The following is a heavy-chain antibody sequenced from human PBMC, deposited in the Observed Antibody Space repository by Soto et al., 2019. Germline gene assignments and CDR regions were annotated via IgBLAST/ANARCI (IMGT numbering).Heavy chain of an antibody. CDR2: ISSSSYI. J-gene: IGHJ5*02. D-gene: IGHD6-13*01. CDR1: GFTFSSYS. V-gene: IGHV3-21*01. Sequence: GGSLRLSCAASGFTFSSYSMNWVRQAPGKGLEWVSSISSSSYIYYADSVKGRFTISRDNAKNSLYLQMNSLRAEDTAVYYCARDQAAAAAPFDPWGQGTLVTVSS. CDR3: ARDQAAAAAPFDP.